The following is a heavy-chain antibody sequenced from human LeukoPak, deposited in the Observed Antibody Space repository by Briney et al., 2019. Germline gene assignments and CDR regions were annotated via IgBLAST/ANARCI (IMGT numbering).Heavy chain of an antibody. CDR3: ARTTVRGGAFDI. CDR1: GGSISSYY. V-gene: IGHV4-59*01. CDR2: IYYSGST. J-gene: IGHJ3*02. Sequence: PSETLSLTCTVSGGSISSYYWSWIRQPPGKGLEWIGYIYYSGSTNYHPSLKIRVTISVDTSKNQFYLKLSSVTAAETAVYYCARTTVRGGAFDIWGQGTMVTVSS. D-gene: IGHD1-26*01.